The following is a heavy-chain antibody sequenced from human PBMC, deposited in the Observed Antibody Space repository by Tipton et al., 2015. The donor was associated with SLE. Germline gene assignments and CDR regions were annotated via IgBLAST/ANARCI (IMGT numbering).Heavy chain of an antibody. Sequence: SLRLSCTASGFTFGDYAMSWFRQALGKGLEWVGFIRSKAYGGTTEYAASVKGRFTISRDDSKSIAYLQMNSLKTEDTAVYYCTRDRGGRWEPDDAFDIWGQGTMVTVSS. CDR3: TRDRGGRWEPDDAFDI. D-gene: IGHD1-26*01. V-gene: IGHV3-49*03. J-gene: IGHJ3*02. CDR1: GFTFGDYA. CDR2: IRSKAYGGTT.